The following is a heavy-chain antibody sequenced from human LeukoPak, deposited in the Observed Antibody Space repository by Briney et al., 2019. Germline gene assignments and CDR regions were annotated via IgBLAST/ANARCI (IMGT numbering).Heavy chain of an antibody. J-gene: IGHJ6*02. V-gene: IGHV4-59*12. CDR3: ARDHLIDYYYYYGMDV. D-gene: IGHD2/OR15-2a*01. CDR2: IYYSGST. CDR1: GGSISSYY. Sequence: PSETLSLTCTVSGGSISSYYWSWIRQPPGKGLEWIGYIYYSGSTNYNPSLKSRVTISVDTSKNQFFLKLSSVTAADTAVYYCARDHLIDYYYYYGMDVWGQGTTVTVSS.